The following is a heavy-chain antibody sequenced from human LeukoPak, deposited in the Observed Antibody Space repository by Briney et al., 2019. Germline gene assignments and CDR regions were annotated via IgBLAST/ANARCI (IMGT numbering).Heavy chain of an antibody. V-gene: IGHV3-30-3*01. CDR1: GFTFGSYA. J-gene: IGHJ4*02. CDR3: ARARFITMIVAADY. Sequence: GGSLRLSCAASGFTFGSYAMHWVRQAPGKGLEWVAVISYDGSNKYYADSVKGRFTISRDNSKNTLYLQMNSLRAEDTAVYYCARARFITMIVAADYWGQGTLVTVSS. CDR2: ISYDGSNK. D-gene: IGHD3-22*01.